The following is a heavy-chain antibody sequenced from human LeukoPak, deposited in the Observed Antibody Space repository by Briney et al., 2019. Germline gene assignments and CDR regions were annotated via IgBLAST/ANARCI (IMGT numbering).Heavy chain of an antibody. Sequence: GRSLRLSCAASGFTFSSYGMHWVRQAPGKGLEWVAVIWYDGSNKYYADSVKGRFTISRDNSKNTLYLQMNSLRAEDTAVYYCARENGDEYYFDYWGQGTLVTVSS. CDR2: IWYDGSNK. D-gene: IGHD4-17*01. J-gene: IGHJ4*02. CDR3: ARENGDEYYFDY. V-gene: IGHV3-33*01. CDR1: GFTFSSYG.